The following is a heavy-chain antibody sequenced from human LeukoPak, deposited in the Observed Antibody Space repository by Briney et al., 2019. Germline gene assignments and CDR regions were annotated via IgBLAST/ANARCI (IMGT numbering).Heavy chain of an antibody. D-gene: IGHD3-10*01. J-gene: IGHJ4*02. CDR3: ARVGRITMVRGTFDY. V-gene: IGHV4-39*07. Sequence: PSETLSLTCSVSGGSISSSSYYWGWIRQPPGKGLEWIGSIYYSGSTYYNPSLKSRVTISVDTSKNQFSLKLSSVTAADTAVYYCARVGRITMVRGTFDYWGQGTLVTVSS. CDR2: IYYSGST. CDR1: GGSISSSSYY.